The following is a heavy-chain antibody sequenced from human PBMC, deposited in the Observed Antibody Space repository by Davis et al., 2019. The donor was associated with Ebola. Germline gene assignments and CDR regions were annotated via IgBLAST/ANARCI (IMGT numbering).Heavy chain of an antibody. CDR3: AKDRAVRFLERLTNVGGMDV. CDR1: GFTFSSYG. Sequence: GESLKISCAASGFTFSSYGMHWVRQAPGKGLEWVAVISYDGSNKYYADSVKGRFTISRDNSKNTLYLQMNSLRAEDTAVYYCAKDRAVRFLERLTNVGGMDVWGQGTTVTVSS. D-gene: IGHD3-3*01. V-gene: IGHV3-30*18. J-gene: IGHJ6*02. CDR2: ISYDGSNK.